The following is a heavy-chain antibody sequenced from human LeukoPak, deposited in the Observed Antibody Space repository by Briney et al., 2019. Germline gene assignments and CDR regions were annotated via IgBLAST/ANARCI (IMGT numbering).Heavy chain of an antibody. Sequence: PGGSLRLSCAASGFTFSSYSMNWVRQGPGEGPVWVSYITTDGSNTEYADSVKGRFTISRDNAKNMLYLEMNSLRADDTAVFYCARGFHDAFDIWGQGTMVTVSS. J-gene: IGHJ3*02. CDR3: ARGFHDAFDI. CDR2: ITTDGSNT. V-gene: IGHV3-74*03. CDR1: GFTFSSYS.